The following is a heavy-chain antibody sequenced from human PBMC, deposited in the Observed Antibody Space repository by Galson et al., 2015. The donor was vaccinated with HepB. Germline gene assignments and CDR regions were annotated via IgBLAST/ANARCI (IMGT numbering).Heavy chain of an antibody. CDR3: ARGGCSGGSCYSDDAFDI. Sequence: SLILSCAASGFTVSSNYMSWVRQAPGKGLEWVSVIYSGGSTYYADSVKGRFTISRDNSKNTLYLQMNSLRAEDTAVYYCARGGCSGGSCYSDDAFDIWGQGTMVTVSS. D-gene: IGHD2-15*01. J-gene: IGHJ3*02. CDR2: IYSGGST. CDR1: GFTVSSNY. V-gene: IGHV3-53*01.